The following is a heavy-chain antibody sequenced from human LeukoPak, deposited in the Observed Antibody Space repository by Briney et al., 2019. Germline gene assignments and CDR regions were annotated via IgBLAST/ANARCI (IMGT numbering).Heavy chain of an antibody. J-gene: IGHJ4*02. CDR3: ARDLTVAATNSY. V-gene: IGHV3-7*01. CDR2: MNQAGNEK. D-gene: IGHD6-19*01. Sequence: GGSLRLSCAASGFAFSSYWRSWIRQAPGKGLEWVANMNQAGNEKYYVDSVKGRFTISRDNAKNSLYLQMNSLRAEDTAVYYCARDLTVAATNSYWGQGTLVTVSS. CDR1: GFAFSSYW.